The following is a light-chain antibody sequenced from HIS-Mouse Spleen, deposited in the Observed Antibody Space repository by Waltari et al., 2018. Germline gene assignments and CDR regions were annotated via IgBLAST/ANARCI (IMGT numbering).Light chain of an antibody. Sequence: QSALTPPASVSGSPGQSITISCTGTRSDVGSSNLVPWYQQHPGKAPKLMIYEGSKRPSGVSNRFSGSKSGNTASLTISGLQAEDEADYYCCSYAGSSTWVFGGGTKLTVL. CDR3: CSYAGSSTWV. V-gene: IGLV2-23*01. CDR2: EGS. J-gene: IGLJ3*02. CDR1: RSDVGSSNL.